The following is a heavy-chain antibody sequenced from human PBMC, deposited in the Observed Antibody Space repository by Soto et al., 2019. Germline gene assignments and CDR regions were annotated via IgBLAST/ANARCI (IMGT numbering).Heavy chain of an antibody. CDR1: GFIFSNYV. V-gene: IGHV3-23*04. D-gene: IGHD1-26*01. CDR3: AKRPRALLTFDY. J-gene: IGHJ4*02. CDR2: ISDSGGTS. Sequence: EVQLVDSGGGLVQPGGSLRLSCAASGFIFSNYVMSWVRQAPGKGLEWVSSISDSGGTSYYEDSVKGRFTIFRDNSKNTLYLQMNSLRAEDTAIYYGAKRPRALLTFDYWGQGTLVTVSS.